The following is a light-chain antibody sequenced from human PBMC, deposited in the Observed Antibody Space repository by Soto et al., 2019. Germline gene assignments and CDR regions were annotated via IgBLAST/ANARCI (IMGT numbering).Light chain of an antibody. Sequence: QSALTQPPSASGSPGQSVTISCTGTKNDIGVYDFVSWYQHHPGKAPRLIIYEVVQRPSWVPDRFSGSKSGNTASLTVSGLQAADEADYFCKSYAGDNTYVFGSGTMLTVL. V-gene: IGLV2-8*01. J-gene: IGLJ1*01. CDR2: EVV. CDR1: KNDIGVYDF. CDR3: KSYAGDNTYV.